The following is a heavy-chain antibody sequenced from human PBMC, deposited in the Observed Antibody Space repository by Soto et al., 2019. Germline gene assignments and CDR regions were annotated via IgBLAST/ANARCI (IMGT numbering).Heavy chain of an antibody. CDR1: GGSISTSNW. CDR2: VYRTGNT. J-gene: IGHJ4*02. D-gene: IGHD3-16*01. Sequence: SETLSLTCAVSGGSISTSNWWSWVRQPPGKGLEWIGEVYRTGNTYHNPSLKSRVTISVDTSKNQLSLNLRSVTAADTAVYYCARQGGPTGPNYGGQGTLVTVSS. V-gene: IGHV4-4*02. CDR3: ARQGGPTGPNY.